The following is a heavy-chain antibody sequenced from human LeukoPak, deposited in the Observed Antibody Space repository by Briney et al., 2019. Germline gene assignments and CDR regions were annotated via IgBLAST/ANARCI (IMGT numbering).Heavy chain of an antibody. CDR1: GFTLSDYS. V-gene: IGHV3-11*04. J-gene: IGHJ4*02. CDR2: TSRSGSSM. Sequence: GGSLRLSCAASGFTLSDYSMTWIRQAPGKGLEWVSYTSRSGSSMYYADSVKGRFTISRDNAKNSVYLQMNSLGAEDTAVYYCARGLVETGTTFDYWGQGTLVTVSS. D-gene: IGHD1-7*01. CDR3: ARGLVETGTTFDY.